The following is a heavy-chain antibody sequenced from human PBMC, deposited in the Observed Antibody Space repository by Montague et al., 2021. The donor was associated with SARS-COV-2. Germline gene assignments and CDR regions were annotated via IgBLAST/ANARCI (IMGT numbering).Heavy chain of an antibody. D-gene: IGHD2-2*01. CDR1: GGSISSSRYY. CDR2: IYYSGST. J-gene: IGHJ5*02. CDR3: ARLKAPYCSSTSCYLASWFDP. V-gene: IGHV4-39*01. Sequence: SETLSLTCTVSGGSISSSRYYWGWLRQPPGKGLEWIGSIYYSGSTYSNPSLRSRVTISVDTSKNQFSLKLSSVTAADTAVYYCARLKAPYCSSTSCYLASWFDPWGQGTLVTVSS.